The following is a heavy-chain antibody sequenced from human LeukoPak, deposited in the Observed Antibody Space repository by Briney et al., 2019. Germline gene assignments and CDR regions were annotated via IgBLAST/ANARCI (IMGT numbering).Heavy chain of an antibody. CDR3: AMSTSLALDY. J-gene: IGHJ4*02. CDR1: GFTFSVYD. CDR2: ITSSSRTK. Sequence: GGSLRLSCAASGFTFSVYDMNWVRQPPGRGGEWVSYITSSSRTKNYAYSVKSPFPVSRHNANNSLYLPTDSLRDEHTAVYYCAMSTSLALDYWGQGTLVTVSS. D-gene: IGHD5/OR15-5a*01. V-gene: IGHV3-48*02.